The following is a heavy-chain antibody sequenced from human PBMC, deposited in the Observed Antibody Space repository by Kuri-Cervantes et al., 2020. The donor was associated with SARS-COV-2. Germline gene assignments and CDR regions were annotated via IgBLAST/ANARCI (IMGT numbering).Heavy chain of an antibody. Sequence: GSLRLSCAVYGGSFSGYQWSWIRQTPGMGLEWIGQINDSGATKYNPSLKSRVIVSMDKSKNQFSLKLSSVTAADTAVYYCARHYYGSGSYYAVPVLWSHWGQGTLVTVSS. V-gene: IGHV4-34*01. CDR2: INDSGAT. CDR1: GGSFSGYQ. D-gene: IGHD3-10*01. J-gene: IGHJ4*02. CDR3: ARHYYGSGSYYAVPVLWSH.